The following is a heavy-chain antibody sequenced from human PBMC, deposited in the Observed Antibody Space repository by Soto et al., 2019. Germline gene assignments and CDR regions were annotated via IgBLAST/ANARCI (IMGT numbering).Heavy chain of an antibody. CDR2: ISHDGTNR. CDR3: ARSSGVPTPDFDY. V-gene: IGHV3-30-3*01. Sequence: GGSLRLSCAASVFAFNIYAIPWVRQAPGKGLEWVAVISHDGTNRYYTDSVRGRFTISRDNSKNTVYLEMDSLRADDTAVYYCARSSGVPTPDFDYWGQGTMVTVSS. J-gene: IGHJ4*02. D-gene: IGHD3-3*01. CDR1: VFAFNIYA.